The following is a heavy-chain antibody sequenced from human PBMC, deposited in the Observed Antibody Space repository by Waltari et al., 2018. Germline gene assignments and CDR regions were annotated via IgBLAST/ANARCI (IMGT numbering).Heavy chain of an antibody. CDR1: GFTFSSYG. Sequence: QVQLVESGGGVVQPGRSLRLSCAASGFTFSSYGMHWVRQAPGKGLEWVAVIWYDGSNKYYADSVKGRFTISRDNSKNTLYLQMNSLRAEDTAVYYCASGLGYMDYWGQGTLVTVPS. D-gene: IGHD1-1*01. J-gene: IGHJ4*02. V-gene: IGHV3-33*01. CDR3: ASGLGYMDY. CDR2: IWYDGSNK.